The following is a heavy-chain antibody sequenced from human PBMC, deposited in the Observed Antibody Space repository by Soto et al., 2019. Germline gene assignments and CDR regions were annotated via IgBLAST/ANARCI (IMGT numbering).Heavy chain of an antibody. D-gene: IGHD3-22*01. CDR3: AGGYYDSSGYYLLDY. Sequence: QVQLQESGPGLVKPSQTLSLTCTVSGGSISSGDYYWSWIRQPPGKVLEWIGYIYYSGSTYYNPSSKRRFTISVDTSKVQFSLKLSSVTAADTAVYYCAGGYYDSSGYYLLDYWGQGTLVTVSS. CDR2: IYYSGST. J-gene: IGHJ4*02. CDR1: GGSISSGDYY. V-gene: IGHV4-30-4*01.